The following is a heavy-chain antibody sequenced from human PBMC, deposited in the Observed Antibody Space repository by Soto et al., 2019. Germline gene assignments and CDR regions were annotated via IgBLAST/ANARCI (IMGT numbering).Heavy chain of an antibody. CDR2: IFSNDEK. Sequence: QVTLKESGPVLVKPTETLTLTCTVSGFSLSNARMVVSWIRQPPGKALEWLAHIFSNDEKSYSTSLKSRLTISKYTSKSQVVLTMTYMDPVDTATYDCARIPRGSGWSRLDYWGQGTLVTFSS. D-gene: IGHD6-19*01. J-gene: IGHJ4*02. CDR3: ARIPRGSGWSRLDY. V-gene: IGHV2-26*01. CDR1: GFSLSNARMV.